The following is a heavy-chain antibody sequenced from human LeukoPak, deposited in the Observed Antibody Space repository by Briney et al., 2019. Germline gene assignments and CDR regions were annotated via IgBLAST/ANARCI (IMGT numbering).Heavy chain of an antibody. V-gene: IGHV3-66*04. J-gene: IGHJ4*02. CDR2: IYSGGST. D-gene: IGHD2-8*01. Sequence: GGSLRLSCAASAFISSSNYMSWFRQAPGKGLEGVSVIYSGGSTYYADSVKGRFTISRDNSKNTLYLQMNSLRAEDTAVYYCARRMIYDYWGQGTLVTVSS. CDR3: ARRMIYDY. CDR1: AFISSSNY.